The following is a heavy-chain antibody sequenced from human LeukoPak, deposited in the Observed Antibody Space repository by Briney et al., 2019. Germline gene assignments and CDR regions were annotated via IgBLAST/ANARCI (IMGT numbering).Heavy chain of an antibody. CDR1: GYTFTGYY. Sequence: GASVKVSCKASGYTFTGYYMHWVRQAPGQGLEWMGWINPNSGGTNYAQKFRGRVTMTRDTSISTAYMELSRLRSDDTAVYYCARDPVLLWFGELPGNWFDPWGQGTLVTVSS. CDR2: INPNSGGT. V-gene: IGHV1-2*02. J-gene: IGHJ5*02. D-gene: IGHD3-10*01. CDR3: ARDPVLLWFGELPGNWFDP.